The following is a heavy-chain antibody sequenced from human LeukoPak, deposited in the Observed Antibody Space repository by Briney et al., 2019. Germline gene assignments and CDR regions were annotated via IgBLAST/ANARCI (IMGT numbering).Heavy chain of an antibody. Sequence: PGGSLRLSCAASGFTFSSYGMHWVRQAPGKGLEWVAVIWYDGSNKYYADSVKGRFTISRDNSKNTLYLQMNSLRAEDTAVYYCARDRLGGGWYGAFDIWGQGTMVTVSS. CDR3: ARDRLGGGWYGAFDI. CDR2: IWYDGSNK. D-gene: IGHD6-19*01. CDR1: GFTFSSYG. V-gene: IGHV3-33*01. J-gene: IGHJ3*02.